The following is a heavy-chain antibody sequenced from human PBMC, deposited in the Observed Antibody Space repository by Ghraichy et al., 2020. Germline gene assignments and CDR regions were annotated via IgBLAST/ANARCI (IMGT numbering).Heavy chain of an antibody. CDR3: ARGSGRWLPRGDDY. Sequence: SETLSLTCTVSGGSISSYYWSWIRQPPGKGLEWIGYIYYSGSTNYNPSLKSRVTISVDTSKNQFSLKLSSVTAADTAVYYCARGSGRWLPRGDDYWGQGTLVTVSS. V-gene: IGHV4-59*08. J-gene: IGHJ4*02. CDR2: IYYSGST. CDR1: GGSISSYY. D-gene: IGHD5-24*01.